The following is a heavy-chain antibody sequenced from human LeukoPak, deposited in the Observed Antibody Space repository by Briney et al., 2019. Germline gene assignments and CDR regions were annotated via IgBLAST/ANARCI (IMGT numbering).Heavy chain of an antibody. D-gene: IGHD5-18*01. CDR3: ARDTAHPGNTAMATEYFDY. Sequence: GRSLRLSCAASGFTFSNYPMHWVRQAPGKGLEWVAVISYDGSNKYYADSVKGRFTISRDNSKNTLYLQMNSLRAEDTAVYYCARDTAHPGNTAMATEYFDYWGQGTLVTVSS. J-gene: IGHJ4*02. CDR1: GFTFSNYP. CDR2: ISYDGSNK. V-gene: IGHV3-30-3*01.